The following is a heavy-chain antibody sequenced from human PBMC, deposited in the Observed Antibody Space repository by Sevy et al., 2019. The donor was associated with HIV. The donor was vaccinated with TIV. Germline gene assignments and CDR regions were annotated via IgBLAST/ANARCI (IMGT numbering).Heavy chain of an antibody. CDR1: GFTFSSYA. Sequence: GGSLRLSCAASGFTFSSYAMSWVRQAPGKGLEWVSAFSGSGGSTYYADSVKGRFTIARDNSKNTLYLQMNSRRAENTAVNYMSNYPSHIVVVIYFDYWGQGTLVTVSS. V-gene: IGHV3-23*01. CDR3: SNYPSHIVVVIYFDY. J-gene: IGHJ4*02. D-gene: IGHD2-15*01. CDR2: FSGSGGST.